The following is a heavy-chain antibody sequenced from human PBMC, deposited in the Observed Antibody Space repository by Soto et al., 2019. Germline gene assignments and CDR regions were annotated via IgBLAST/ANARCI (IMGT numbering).Heavy chain of an antibody. J-gene: IGHJ3*02. CDR3: ARERIHIVVVPAANLEDAFDI. CDR1: GYTFTSYG. V-gene: IGHV1-18*01. CDR2: ISAYNGNT. Sequence: QVQLVQSGAEVKKPGASVKVSCKASGYTFTSYGFSWVRQAPGQGLEWMGWISAYNGNTNYAQKLQGRVTMTTDTSTSTAYMELRSLRSDDTAVYYCARERIHIVVVPAANLEDAFDIWGQGTMVTVSS. D-gene: IGHD2-2*01.